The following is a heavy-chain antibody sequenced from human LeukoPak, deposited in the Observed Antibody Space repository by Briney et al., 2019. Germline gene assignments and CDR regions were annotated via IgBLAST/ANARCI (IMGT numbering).Heavy chain of an antibody. J-gene: IGHJ4*02. CDR3: ASEIFGSGSYPDF. D-gene: IGHD3-10*01. Sequence: FYSNSVRGQFTISRDNSKNTVSLQMNNLRPEDTAVYYCASEIFGSGSYPDFWGQGTLVTVSS. V-gene: IGHV3-33*01.